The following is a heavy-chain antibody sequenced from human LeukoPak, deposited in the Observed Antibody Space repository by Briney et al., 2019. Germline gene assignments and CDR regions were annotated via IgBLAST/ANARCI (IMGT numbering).Heavy chain of an antibody. Sequence: ASVKVSCKASGYTFYHYFIHWVQQAPGKGVECMGHVDPVDGEVVYTDKFLSRVTFTSETSTGTVYMDVSRLTSEDSPVCFFAQVSSTLVAAGALTFDYWGQGTLVIVSS. CDR1: GYTFYHYF. V-gene: IGHV1-69-2*01. J-gene: IGHJ4*02. D-gene: IGHD6-13*01. CDR3: AQVSSTLVAAGALTFDY. CDR2: VDPVDGEV.